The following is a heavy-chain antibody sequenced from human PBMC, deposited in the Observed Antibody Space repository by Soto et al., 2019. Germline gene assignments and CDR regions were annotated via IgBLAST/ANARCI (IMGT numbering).Heavy chain of an antibody. CDR2: IYYSGST. CDR3: ARAFWSGYYIIDYYYYMDV. D-gene: IGHD3-3*01. CDR1: GGSISSSSYY. V-gene: IGHV4-39*01. Sequence: SETLSLTCTVSGGSISSSSYYWGWIRQPPGKGLEWIGSIYYSGSTYYNPSLKSRVTISVDTSKNQFSLKLSSVTAADTAVYYCARAFWSGYYIIDYYYYMDVWGKGTTVTVSS. J-gene: IGHJ6*03.